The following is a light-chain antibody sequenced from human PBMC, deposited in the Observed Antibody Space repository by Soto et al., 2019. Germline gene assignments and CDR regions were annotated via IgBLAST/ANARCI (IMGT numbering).Light chain of an antibody. CDR2: DVS. Sequence: QSALTQPASVSGSPGQSITISCTGTSSDVGGYNYVSWYQHHPGKAPQVMIYDVSNRPSGVSNRFSGSKSGNTASLTISGLQAGDEADYYCSSYTSSSTVVFGGGTKLTVL. CDR3: SSYTSSSTVV. CDR1: SSDVGGYNY. V-gene: IGLV2-14*03. J-gene: IGLJ2*01.